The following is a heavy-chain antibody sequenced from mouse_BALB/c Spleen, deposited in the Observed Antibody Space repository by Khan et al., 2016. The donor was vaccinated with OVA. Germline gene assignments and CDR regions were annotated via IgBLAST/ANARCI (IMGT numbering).Heavy chain of an antibody. Sequence: VQLQQSGPGLVAPSQSLSITCTVSGFSLTDYGVSWIRQPPGKGLEWLGVIWGGGSTYYNSALKSRLSISKDNSKSQVFLKMNSLQTDDTAMYYCAKKIWSAYYGMDYWGQGTSVTVSS. CDR2: IWGGGST. CDR3: AKKIWSAYYGMDY. V-gene: IGHV2-6-5*01. D-gene: IGHD1-1*02. J-gene: IGHJ4*01. CDR1: GFSLTDYG.